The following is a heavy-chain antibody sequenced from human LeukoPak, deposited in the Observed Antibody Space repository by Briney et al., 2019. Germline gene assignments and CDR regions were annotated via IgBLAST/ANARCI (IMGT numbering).Heavy chain of an antibody. CDR1: GYTLTELS. D-gene: IGHD3-3*01. Sequence: ASVKVSCKVSGYTLTELSMHWVRQAPGKGLEWMGGFDPEDGETIYAQKFQGRVTMTEDTSTDTAYMELSSLRSEDTAVYYCATAPRLRFLEWLPGGYWGQGTLVTVSS. CDR2: FDPEDGET. CDR3: ATAPRLRFLEWLPGGY. J-gene: IGHJ4*02. V-gene: IGHV1-24*01.